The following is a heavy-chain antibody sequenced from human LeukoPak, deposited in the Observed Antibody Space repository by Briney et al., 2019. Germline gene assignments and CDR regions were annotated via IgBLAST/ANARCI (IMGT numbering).Heavy chain of an antibody. CDR2: IHFTGTT. J-gene: IGHJ6*02. V-gene: IGHV4-39*01. CDR3: GSSPPPPDHYFYHGQDV. Sequence: SETLSLTCDVSGGSVINDVYYWGWIRQSPGRGLEWIASIHFTGTTYYNPSLQSRVTISVDASKSQISLTLTSVTAADAAVYFCGSSPPPPDHYFYHGQDVWGQGTTVTVSS. D-gene: IGHD1-14*01. CDR1: GGSVINDVYY.